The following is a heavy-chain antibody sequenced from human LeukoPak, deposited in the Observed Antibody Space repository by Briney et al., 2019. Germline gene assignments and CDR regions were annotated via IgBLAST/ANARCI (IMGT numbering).Heavy chain of an antibody. CDR1: GGTFSSYA. CDR2: IIPILGIA. D-gene: IGHD2-2*01. Sequence: GASVKVSCKASGGTFSSYAISWVRQAPGQGLEWMGRIIPILGIANYAQKLQGRVTMTTDTSTSTAYMELRSLRSDDTAVYYCARDSCSTSCYGYWGQGTLVTVSS. J-gene: IGHJ4*02. CDR3: ARDSCSTSCYGY. V-gene: IGHV1-69*04.